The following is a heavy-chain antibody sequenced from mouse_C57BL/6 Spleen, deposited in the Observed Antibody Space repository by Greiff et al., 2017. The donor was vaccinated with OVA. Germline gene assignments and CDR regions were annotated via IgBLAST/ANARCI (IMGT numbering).Heavy chain of an antibody. CDR2: IYPGNSDT. D-gene: IGHD1-1*01. Sequence: EVQLQQSGTVLARPGASVKMSCKTSGYTFTSYWMHWVKQRPGQGLEWIGAIYPGNSDTSYNQKFKGKAKLTAVTSASTAYMELSSLTNEDSAVYYCTRALLITTVVAEDYWGQGTTLTVSS. CDR1: GYTFTSYW. V-gene: IGHV1-5*01. J-gene: IGHJ2*01. CDR3: TRALLITTVVAEDY.